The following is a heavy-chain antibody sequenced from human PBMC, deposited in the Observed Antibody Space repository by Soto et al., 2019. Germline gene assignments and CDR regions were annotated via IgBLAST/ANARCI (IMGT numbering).Heavy chain of an antibody. CDR3: ARGRYCSSTSCFLYYYYYMDV. J-gene: IGHJ6*03. D-gene: IGHD2-2*01. CDR1: GGSFSGYY. CDR2: INHSGST. V-gene: IGHV4-34*01. Sequence: PSETLSLTCAVYGGSFSGYYWSWIRQPPGKGLEWIGEINHSGSTNYNPSLKSRVTISVDTSKNQFSLKLSSVTAADTAVYYCARGRYCSSTSCFLYYYYYMDVWGKGTTVTVSS.